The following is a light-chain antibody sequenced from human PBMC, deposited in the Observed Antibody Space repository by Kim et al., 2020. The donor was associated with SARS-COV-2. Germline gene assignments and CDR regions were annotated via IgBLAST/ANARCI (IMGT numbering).Light chain of an antibody. V-gene: IGKV2-28*01. Sequence: DIVMTQSPLSLSVTPGEPASISCRSSQSLLHGNGFNYLDWYVQKPGQSPQLLIYLGSNRASGVPDRFSGSESGTDFTLKISRVEAEDVGIYYCMQALQTPLTFGQGTRLEIK. CDR2: LGS. CDR3: MQALQTPLT. J-gene: IGKJ5*01. CDR1: QSLLHGNGFNY.